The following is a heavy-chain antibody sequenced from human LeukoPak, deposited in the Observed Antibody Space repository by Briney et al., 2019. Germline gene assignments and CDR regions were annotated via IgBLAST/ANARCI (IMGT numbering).Heavy chain of an antibody. Sequence: SETLSLTCTVSGGSISSYYWSWIRQPPGKGLEWIGYIYYSGSTNYNPSLKSRVTISVDTSKNQFSLKLSFVTAADTAVYYCAREEDKGTLDYWGQGTLVTVSS. CDR3: AREEDKGTLDY. CDR1: GGSISSYY. J-gene: IGHJ4*02. CDR2: IYYSGST. V-gene: IGHV4-59*01. D-gene: IGHD2-15*01.